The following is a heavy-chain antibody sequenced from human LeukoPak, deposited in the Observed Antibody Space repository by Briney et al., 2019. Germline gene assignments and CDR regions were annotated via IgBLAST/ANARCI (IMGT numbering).Heavy chain of an antibody. V-gene: IGHV3-30*02. CDR1: GFTFSSYG. D-gene: IGHD1-26*01. J-gene: IGHJ3*02. CDR2: IRYDGSNK. Sequence: GGSLRLSCAASGFTFSSYGMHWVRQAPGRGLEWVAFIRYDGSNKYYADSVKGRFTISRDNSRDTLYLQMNSLRAEDTAVYYCAKDRVGVTADAFDIWGQGTMVTVSS. CDR3: AKDRVGVTADAFDI.